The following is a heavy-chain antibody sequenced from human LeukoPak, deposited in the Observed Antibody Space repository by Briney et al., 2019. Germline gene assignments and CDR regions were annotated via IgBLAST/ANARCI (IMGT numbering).Heavy chain of an antibody. CDR2: INHSGST. Sequence: PSETLSLTCAVYGGSFSGYYWSWIRQPLGKGLEWIGEINHSGSTNYNPSLKSRVTISVDTSKNQFSLKLSSVTAADTAVYCCARGSRRYGSGSYLSWFDPWGQGTLVTVSS. D-gene: IGHD3-10*01. CDR1: GGSFSGYY. J-gene: IGHJ5*02. V-gene: IGHV4-34*01. CDR3: ARGSRRYGSGSYLSWFDP.